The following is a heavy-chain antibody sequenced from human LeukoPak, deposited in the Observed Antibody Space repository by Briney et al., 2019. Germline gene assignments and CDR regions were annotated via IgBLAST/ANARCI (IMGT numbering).Heavy chain of an antibody. CDR2: ISYDGSNK. CDR1: GGSISSSSYY. J-gene: IGHJ3*02. Sequence: PSETLSLTCTVSGGSISSSSYYWGWVRQAPGKGLEWVAVISYDGSNKYYADSVKGRFTISRDNSKNTLYLQMNSLRAEDTAVYYCARDWIPYCSSTSCYRGAFDIWGQGTMVTVSS. V-gene: IGHV3-30-3*01. D-gene: IGHD2-2*01. CDR3: ARDWIPYCSSTSCYRGAFDI.